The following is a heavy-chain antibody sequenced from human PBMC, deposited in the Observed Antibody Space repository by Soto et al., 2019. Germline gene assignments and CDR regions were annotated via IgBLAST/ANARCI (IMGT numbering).Heavy chain of an antibody. CDR3: AKDEGDNSNYYYFDF. Sequence: GGPLRLSCSSSGFTFCTSIMHWVRQAPGKGLEWVALISSDGTNKCYTDSVKGRFTISRDNSKNTLYLLVSRLRPEDTATYYCAKDEGDNSNYYYFDFWGQGTRVNVS. CDR1: GFTFCTSI. J-gene: IGHJ4*02. CDR2: ISSDGTNK. D-gene: IGHD4-4*01. V-gene: IGHV3-30*18.